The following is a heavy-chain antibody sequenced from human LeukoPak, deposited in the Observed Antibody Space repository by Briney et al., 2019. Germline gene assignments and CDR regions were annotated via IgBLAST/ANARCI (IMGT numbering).Heavy chain of an antibody. CDR2: TYYRSKWYN. Sequence: SQTLSLTCAISGYSVSSDSAAWNWIRQSPSGGLEWLGRTYYRSKWYNDYAVSVKSRITISPDTSKNLFSLQLNSVTPEDTAVYYCARGPSLVGYYYIDVWGKGTTVTVSS. V-gene: IGHV6-1*01. CDR1: GYSVSSDSAA. CDR3: ARGPSLVGYYYIDV. D-gene: IGHD1-26*01. J-gene: IGHJ6*03.